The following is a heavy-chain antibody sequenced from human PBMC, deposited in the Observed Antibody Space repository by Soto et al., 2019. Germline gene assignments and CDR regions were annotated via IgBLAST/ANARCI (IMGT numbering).Heavy chain of an antibody. J-gene: IGHJ4*02. Sequence: GSLRLSCAATGLTFSSYWMSWVRQAPGKGLEWVANINRDGSQKNLVDSVKGRFTISRDNAKNSLYLQMNSLRAEDTAIYYCARDVGSGWFDYWGQGTLVTVSS. D-gene: IGHD6-19*01. CDR1: GLTFSSYW. V-gene: IGHV3-7*05. CDR2: INRDGSQK. CDR3: ARDVGSGWFDY.